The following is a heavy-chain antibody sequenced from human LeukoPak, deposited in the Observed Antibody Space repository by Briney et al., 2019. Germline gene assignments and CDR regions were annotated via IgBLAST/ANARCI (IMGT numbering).Heavy chain of an antibody. CDR3: ARGEGDGYNENPFDY. CDR1: DGSISSYY. Sequence: SETLSLTCTVSDGSISSYYWSWIRQPPGKGLEWIGYIYYSGSTNYNPSLKSRVTISVDTSKNQFSLKLSSVTAADTAVYYCARGEGDGYNENPFDYWGQGTLVTVSS. V-gene: IGHV4-59*08. D-gene: IGHD5-24*01. CDR2: IYYSGST. J-gene: IGHJ4*02.